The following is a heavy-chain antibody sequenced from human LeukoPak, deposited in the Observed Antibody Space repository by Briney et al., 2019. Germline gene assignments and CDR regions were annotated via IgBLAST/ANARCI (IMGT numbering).Heavy chain of an antibody. D-gene: IGHD2-2*01. CDR2: ISSSSSYI. V-gene: IGHV3-21*01. Sequence: GGSLRLPCAASGFTFSSYSMNWVRQAPGKGLEWVSSISSSSSYIYYADSVKGRFTISRDNAKNSLYLQMNSLRAEDTAVYYCARALPAAIFRPERNYGMDVWGQGTTVTVSS. J-gene: IGHJ6*02. CDR3: ARALPAAIFRPERNYGMDV. CDR1: GFTFSSYS.